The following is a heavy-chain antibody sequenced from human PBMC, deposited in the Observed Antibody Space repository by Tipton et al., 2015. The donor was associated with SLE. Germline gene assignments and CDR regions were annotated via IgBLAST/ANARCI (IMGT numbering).Heavy chain of an antibody. CDR2: IYYSGST. Sequence: TLSLTCAVSGYSISSGYYWGWIRQPPGKGLEWIGSIYYSGSTYYNPSLKSRVTISVDTSKNQFSLKLSSVTAADTAVYYCARHVDYGEGAFSLWGQGTMVTVSS. J-gene: IGHJ3*01. D-gene: IGHD4/OR15-4a*01. CDR3: ARHVDYGEGAFSL. V-gene: IGHV4-38-2*01. CDR1: GYSISSGYY.